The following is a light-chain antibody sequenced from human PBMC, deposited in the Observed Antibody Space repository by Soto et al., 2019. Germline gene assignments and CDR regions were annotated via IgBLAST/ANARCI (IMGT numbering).Light chain of an antibody. CDR2: EGS. Sequence: QSALTQPASVSGSPGQSITISCTGTSSDVGSYNLVSWYQQHPGKAPKLMIYEGSKRPSGVSNRFSGSESGNTASLTISGLQAEDEADYYCCSYAGSSTSPYVFGTGTKLTVL. V-gene: IGLV2-23*01. CDR3: CSYAGSSTSPYV. J-gene: IGLJ1*01. CDR1: SSDVGSYNL.